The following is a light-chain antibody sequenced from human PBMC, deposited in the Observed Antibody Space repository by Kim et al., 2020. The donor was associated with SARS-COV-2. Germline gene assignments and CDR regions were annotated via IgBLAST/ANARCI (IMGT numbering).Light chain of an antibody. CDR1: INNVGNQG. V-gene: IGLV10-54*01. CDR2: RDN. CDR3: SAWDSSLSAWV. J-gene: IGLJ3*02. Sequence: QAGLTQPPSVSKGLRQTATLTCNGNINNVGNQGAAWLQQHQGHPPKLLFYRDNNRPSGISARFSASRSGSTASLTITGLQPEDEADYYCSAWDSSLSAWVFGGGTQLTVL.